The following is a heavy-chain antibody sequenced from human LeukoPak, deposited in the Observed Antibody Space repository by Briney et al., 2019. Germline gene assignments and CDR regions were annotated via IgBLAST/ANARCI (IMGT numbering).Heavy chain of an antibody. D-gene: IGHD3-3*01. CDR3: AGDNPIFGVVIIGSYGMDV. Sequence: VASVKVSCKASGYTFTSYGISWVRQAPGQGLEWMGWISAYNGNTNYAQKLQGRVTMTTDTSTSTAYMELRSLRSDDTAVYYCAGDNPIFGVVIIGSYGMDVWGQGTTVTVSS. V-gene: IGHV1-18*01. J-gene: IGHJ6*02. CDR1: GYTFTSYG. CDR2: ISAYNGNT.